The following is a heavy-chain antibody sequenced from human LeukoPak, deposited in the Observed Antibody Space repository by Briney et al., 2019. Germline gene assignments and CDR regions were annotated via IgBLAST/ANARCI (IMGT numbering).Heavy chain of an antibody. CDR1: GLTFSSYG. J-gene: IGHJ4*02. Sequence: GGSLRLSCAASGLTFSSYGMHWVRQAPGKGLEWVAVISSDGGNKYYADSVKGRFTISRDNSKNTLYLQMNSLRAEDTAVYYCAKDHKIAAGMGIDYWGQGTLVTVSS. CDR2: ISSDGGNK. D-gene: IGHD6-13*01. V-gene: IGHV3-30*02. CDR3: AKDHKIAAGMGIDY.